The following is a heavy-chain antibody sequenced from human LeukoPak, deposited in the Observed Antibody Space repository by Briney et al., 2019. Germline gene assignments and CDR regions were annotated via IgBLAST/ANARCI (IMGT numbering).Heavy chain of an antibody. CDR2: ITPDSGRI. Sequence: GGSLRLSCAASGFIFRTYWMSWVRQAPGKGLEWVSGITPDSGRIGYAESVRGRFTISRDNAKNSLYLQMNGLRVEDTALYHCVEDKRRHGDGHTGFYFDYWGQGVLVTVSS. D-gene: IGHD2-8*02. V-gene: IGHV3-9*01. CDR1: GFIFRTYW. J-gene: IGHJ4*02. CDR3: VEDKRRHGDGHTGFYFDY.